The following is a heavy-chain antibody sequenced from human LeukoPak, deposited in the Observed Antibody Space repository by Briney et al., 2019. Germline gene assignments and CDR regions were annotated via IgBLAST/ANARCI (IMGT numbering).Heavy chain of an antibody. Sequence: SETLSLACTVSGDSINDYLWSWIRQPPGKGLEWIAWIYYSGSTNYNPSLKSRVTISVDTSNNQFSLKLTSVTAADTAVYYCARVDSTDAGNSDHWGQGTLASVSS. CDR1: GDSINDYL. D-gene: IGHD2-2*01. J-gene: IGHJ4*02. CDR3: ARVDSTDAGNSDH. CDR2: IYYSGST. V-gene: IGHV4-59*08.